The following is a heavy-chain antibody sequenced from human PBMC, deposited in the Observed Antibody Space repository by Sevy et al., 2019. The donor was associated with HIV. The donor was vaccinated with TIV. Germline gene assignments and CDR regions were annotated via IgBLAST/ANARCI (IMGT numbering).Heavy chain of an antibody. V-gene: IGHV4-59*01. J-gene: IGHJ5*02. Sequence: SETLSLTCNVSGASIRSYSWTWIRQPPGKGLEWIGNIFYRGTTDYNPSLKSRVTISVDTSQNQVSLWVNSVTASDTAVYFCARLECSGEDNCYNHWGQGTPVTFSS. CDR2: IFYRGTT. CDR3: ARLECSGEDNCYNH. D-gene: IGHD2-15*01. CDR1: GASIRSYS.